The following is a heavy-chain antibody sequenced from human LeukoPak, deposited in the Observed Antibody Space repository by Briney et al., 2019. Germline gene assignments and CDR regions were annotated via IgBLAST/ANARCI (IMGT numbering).Heavy chain of an antibody. CDR2: IWFDGSNK. V-gene: IGHV3-33*01. D-gene: IGHD7-27*01. J-gene: IGHJ4*02. CDR1: GFTFRSYC. Sequence: PGRSLRLSCAASGFTFRSYCMHWVRQAPGKGLEWVAVIWFDGSNKYYADSVKGRFTISRDNSKNTLYLQMNSLRAEDTAVYYCARDRDWGCSYCSYWGQGTLVTVSS. CDR3: ARDRDWGCSYCSY.